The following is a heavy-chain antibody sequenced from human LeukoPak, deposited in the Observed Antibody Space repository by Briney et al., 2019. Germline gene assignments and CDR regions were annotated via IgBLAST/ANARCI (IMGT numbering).Heavy chain of an antibody. CDR3: ARDLKITILGVLPWDYFDC. J-gene: IGHJ4*02. CDR2: ISPYNGNI. V-gene: IGHV1-18*01. CDR1: GYTFTNYG. Sequence: GASVKVSCKASGYTFTNYGISWVRQAPGQGLEWVGWISPYNGNIKYGRRFQGRVTMTTDTSTSTAYMELRSLTSDDTALYYCARDLKITILGVLPWDYFDCWGQGTLVTVSS. D-gene: IGHD3-3*01.